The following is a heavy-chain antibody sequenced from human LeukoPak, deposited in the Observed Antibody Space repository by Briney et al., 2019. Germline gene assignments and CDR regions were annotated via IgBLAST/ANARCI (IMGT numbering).Heavy chain of an antibody. CDR2: IKQDGSEV. V-gene: IGHV3-7*01. CDR1: GFTFSSYW. Sequence: PGGSLRLSCAASGFTFSSYWMSWVRQAPGKGLEWVANIKQDGSEVDSVDSFKGRFTISRDNAKNSVYLQMNSLRGEDSAVYYCARIGYSSSSWDYWGQGTLVTVSS. J-gene: IGHJ4*02. D-gene: IGHD6-6*01. CDR3: ARIGYSSSSWDY.